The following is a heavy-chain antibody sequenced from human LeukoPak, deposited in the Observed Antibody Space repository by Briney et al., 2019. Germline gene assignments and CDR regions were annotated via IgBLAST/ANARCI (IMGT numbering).Heavy chain of an antibody. Sequence: SETLSLTCTVSGGSISSYYWSWIRQPPGKGLEWIGYIYYSGSTNYNPSLKSRVTISVDTSKNQFSLKLSSVTAADTAVYYCARGRIAVAGGGVYYFDYWGQGTLVTVSS. CDR1: GGSISSYY. J-gene: IGHJ4*02. CDR2: IYYSGST. CDR3: ARGRIAVAGGGVYYFDY. V-gene: IGHV4-59*12. D-gene: IGHD6-19*01.